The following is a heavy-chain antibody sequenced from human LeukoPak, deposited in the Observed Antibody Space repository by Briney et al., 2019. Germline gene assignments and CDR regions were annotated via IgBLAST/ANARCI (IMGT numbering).Heavy chain of an antibody. V-gene: IGHV3-23*01. CDR2: ISGSGGST. CDR3: AKVLVVTAHGAFDI. Sequence: GGSLRLSCAASGFPCSSYAMSWARQAPGKGVEWVSAISGSGGSTYYADSVKGRFTISRDNSKNTLYLQMNSLRAEDTAVYYCAKVLVVTAHGAFDIWGQGTMVTVSS. CDR1: GFPCSSYA. J-gene: IGHJ3*02. D-gene: IGHD2-21*02.